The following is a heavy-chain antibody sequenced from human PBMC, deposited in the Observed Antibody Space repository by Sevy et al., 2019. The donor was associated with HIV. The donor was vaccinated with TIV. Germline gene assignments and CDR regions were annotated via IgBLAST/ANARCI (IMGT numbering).Heavy chain of an antibody. CDR3: ARGREVGGMGNCFDP. CDR1: GGSISSYY. J-gene: IGHJ5*02. Sequence: SETLSLTCTVSGGSISSYYWSWIRQPAGKGLEWIGRIYTNGTTNYNPSLKSRVTMSVDTSRNQFSLKLSSVTAADTAIYYCARGREVGGMGNCFDPWGQGALVTVSS. V-gene: IGHV4-4*07. CDR2: IYTNGTT. D-gene: IGHD1-26*01.